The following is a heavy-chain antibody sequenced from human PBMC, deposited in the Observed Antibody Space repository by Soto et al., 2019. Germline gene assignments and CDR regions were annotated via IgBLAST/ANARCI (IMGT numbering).Heavy chain of an antibody. V-gene: IGHV1-2*02. CDR3: ATDEYGAYAY. Sequence: VASVKVSCKPSGYTFTAYYIHWVRQAPGQGLECMGWIDPRSGGTNYAQKFQGRVIMTRDTSINTAYMELSRLTSDDTDVYYCATDEYGAYAYWGQGTLVTVYS. D-gene: IGHD4-17*01. CDR1: GYTFTAYY. J-gene: IGHJ4*02. CDR2: IDPRSGGT.